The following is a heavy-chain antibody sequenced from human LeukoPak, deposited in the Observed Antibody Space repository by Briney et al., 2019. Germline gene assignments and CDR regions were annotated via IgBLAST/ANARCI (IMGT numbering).Heavy chain of an antibody. D-gene: IGHD6-13*01. CDR1: GLTFSNYW. J-gene: IGHJ4*02. CDR2: IKEAGSEK. Sequence: PGGSLRLSCAASGLTFSNYWMSWVRQAPGKGLEFMANIKEAGSEKYYVDSVKGRFTISRDNDKNSVHLQMNNLRAEDTAVYYCARGGGMRSWYDFDYWGQGILVTVSS. V-gene: IGHV3-7*04. CDR3: ARGGGMRSWYDFDY.